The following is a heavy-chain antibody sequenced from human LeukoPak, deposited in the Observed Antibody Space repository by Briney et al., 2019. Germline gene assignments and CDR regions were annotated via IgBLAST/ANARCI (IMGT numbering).Heavy chain of an antibody. CDR1: GFSFSSYW. Sequence: GGSLRLSCAASGFSFSSYWMSWVRQAPGKGLEWVSAISGSGGSTYYADSVKGRFTISRDNSKNTLYLQMNSLRAEDTAVYYCAKAGVGGSSWPYYFDYWGQGTLVTVSS. CDR3: AKAGVGGSSWPYYFDY. V-gene: IGHV3-23*01. CDR2: ISGSGGST. D-gene: IGHD6-13*01. J-gene: IGHJ4*02.